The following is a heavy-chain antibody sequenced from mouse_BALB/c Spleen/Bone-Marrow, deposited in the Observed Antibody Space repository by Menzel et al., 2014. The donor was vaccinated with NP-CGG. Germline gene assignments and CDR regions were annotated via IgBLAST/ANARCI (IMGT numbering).Heavy chain of an antibody. CDR3: TRSLINYGSRYSDY. Sequence: QVQLQQSGAELVRPGTSVKVSCKASGYGFTNYLTEWVKQRPGQGLEWIGVINPGSGGTNYNEKFKGKASLTADKSSSTAYMQLRSLTSDDSAVYFCTRSLINYGSRYSDYWGQGTTLTVSS. J-gene: IGHJ2*01. CDR2: INPGSGGT. D-gene: IGHD1-1*01. CDR1: GYGFTNYL. V-gene: IGHV1-54*01.